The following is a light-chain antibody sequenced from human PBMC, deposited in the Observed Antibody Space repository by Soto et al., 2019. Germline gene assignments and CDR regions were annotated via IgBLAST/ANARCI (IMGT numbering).Light chain of an antibody. J-gene: IGLJ1*01. CDR2: EVS. CDR3: SSYTTTTTLYV. V-gene: IGLV2-14*01. Sequence: QSALTQPASVSGSPGQSITISCTGTSSDVGSYNYVSWYQLHPGKAPKLMIYEVSNRPSGVSNRFSASKSGDTASLTISGLQAEDEADYYCSSYTTTTTLYVFGTGTKVTV. CDR1: SSDVGSYNY.